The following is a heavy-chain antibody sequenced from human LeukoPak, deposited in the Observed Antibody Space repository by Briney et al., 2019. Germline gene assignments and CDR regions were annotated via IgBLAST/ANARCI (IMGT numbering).Heavy chain of an antibody. V-gene: IGHV4-59*01. CDR2: IYYSGST. Sequence: SETLSLTCTVSGGSISSYYWSWIRQPPGKGLEWIGYIYYSGSTNYNPSLKSRVTISADTSKNQFSLKLSSVTAADTAVYYCAGASYDSSGVHWGQGTLVTVSS. CDR1: GGSISSYY. J-gene: IGHJ4*02. CDR3: AGASYDSSGVH. D-gene: IGHD3-22*01.